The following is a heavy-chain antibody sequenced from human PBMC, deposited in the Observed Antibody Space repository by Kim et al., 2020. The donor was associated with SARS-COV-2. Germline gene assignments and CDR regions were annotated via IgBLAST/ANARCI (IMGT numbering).Heavy chain of an antibody. CDR1: GGSISSGGYY. Sequence: SETLSLTCTVSGGSISSGGYYWSWIRQHPGKGLEWIGYIYYSGSTYYNPSLKSRVTISVDTSKNQFSLKLSSVTAADTAGYYCARDQGHILTGILGAFDIWGQGAMVTVSS. J-gene: IGHJ3*02. CDR2: IYYSGST. D-gene: IGHD3-9*01. V-gene: IGHV4-31*03. CDR3: ARDQGHILTGILGAFDI.